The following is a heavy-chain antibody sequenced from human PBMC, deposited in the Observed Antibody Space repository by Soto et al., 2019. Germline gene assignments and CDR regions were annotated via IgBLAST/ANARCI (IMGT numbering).Heavy chain of an antibody. CDR3: ARIKSGYSYGSIIDF. D-gene: IGHD5-18*01. CDR1: GGSINNFH. Sequence: WETLSLTCTVSGGSINNFHWSWIRQPPGKGLEWIGFVFYSGRTTYNPSLQSRVTISVDTSHNHFSLKVRSVTAADTATYYCARIKSGYSYGSIIDFWGQGKLVTVPS. V-gene: IGHV4-59*01. CDR2: VFYSGRT. J-gene: IGHJ4*02.